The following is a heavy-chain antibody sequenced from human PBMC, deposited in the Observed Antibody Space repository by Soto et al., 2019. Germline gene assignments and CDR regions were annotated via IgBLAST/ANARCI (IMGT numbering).Heavy chain of an antibody. V-gene: IGHV5-51*01. J-gene: IGHJ6*02. CDR1: GYSFTSYW. CDR3: ARVGGYCSSTSCPYYYYGMDV. CDR2: IYPGDSDT. D-gene: IGHD2-2*01. Sequence: GESLKISCKGSGYSFTSYWIGWVRQMPGKGLEWMGIIYPGDSDTRYSPSFQGQVTISADKSISTAYLQWSSLKASDTAMYYCARVGGYCSSTSCPYYYYGMDVWGQGTTVT.